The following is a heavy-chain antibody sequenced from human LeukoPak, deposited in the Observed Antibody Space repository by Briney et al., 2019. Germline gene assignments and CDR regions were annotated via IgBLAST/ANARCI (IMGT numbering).Heavy chain of an antibody. D-gene: IGHD2-2*01. J-gene: IGHJ6*02. CDR1: GFTFHYW. CDR2: IKEDGSER. V-gene: IGHV3-7*05. CDR3: AREPSDVVVVPADDYGMDV. Sequence: GGSLRLSCAVSGFTFHYWMAWVRQAPGKGLEWVANIKEDGSERHCADSVKGRFTISRDNAKNSLYLQMNSLRAEDTAVYYCAREPSDVVVVPADDYGMDVWGQGTTVTVSS.